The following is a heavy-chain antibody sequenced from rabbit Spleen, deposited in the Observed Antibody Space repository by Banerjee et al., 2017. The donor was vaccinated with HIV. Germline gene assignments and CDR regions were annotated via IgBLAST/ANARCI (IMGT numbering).Heavy chain of an antibody. V-gene: IGHV1S40*01. J-gene: IGHJ4*01. CDR1: GFTLSSYY. Sequence: QSLEESGGGLVQPGGSLKLSCTASGFTLSSYYMNWVRQAPGKGLEWIGYIDPVFGITYYANWVNGRFSISKASSTTVTLQMTSLTAADTATYFCTTMADSGGYLYLWGPGTLVTV. CDR2: IDPVFGIT. D-gene: IGHD1-1*01. CDR3: TTMADSGGYLYL.